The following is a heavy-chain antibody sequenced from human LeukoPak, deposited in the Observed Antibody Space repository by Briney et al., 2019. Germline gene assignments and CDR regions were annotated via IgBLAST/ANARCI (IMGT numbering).Heavy chain of an antibody. Sequence: ASVKVSCKASGYSFTGYYMHWVRQAPGQGLEWMGWINPHSGDTKYAQKFQGRVSMSRDTSITTAYLDLSRLTSDDTALYYCARDFNYDGSGYCSPHFDHWGQGTLVTVSS. CDR1: GYSFTGYY. J-gene: IGHJ4*02. CDR2: INPHSGDT. CDR3: ARDFNYDGSGYCSPHFDH. V-gene: IGHV1-2*02. D-gene: IGHD3-22*01.